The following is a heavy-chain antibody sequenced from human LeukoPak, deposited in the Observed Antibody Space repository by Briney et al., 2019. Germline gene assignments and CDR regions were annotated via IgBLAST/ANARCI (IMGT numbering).Heavy chain of an antibody. J-gene: IGHJ4*02. D-gene: IGHD1-1*01. CDR2: IYYSGST. Sequence: SETLSLTCTVSGGSISSSSYYWGWIRQPPGKGLEWIGSIYYSGSTYYNPSLKSRVTISVDTSRNQFSLKLSSVTAADTAVYYCARWSTGYFDYWGQGTRVTVSS. CDR1: GGSISSSSYY. V-gene: IGHV4-39*01. CDR3: ARWSTGYFDY.